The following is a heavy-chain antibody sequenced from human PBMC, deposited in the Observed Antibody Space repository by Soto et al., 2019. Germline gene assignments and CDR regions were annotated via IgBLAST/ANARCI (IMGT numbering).Heavy chain of an antibody. CDR1: GFNFNSYT. CDR2: ISSSGYI. D-gene: IGHD2-15*01. V-gene: IGHV3-21*01. J-gene: IGHJ6*02. CDR3: ARDCSGGSCYPGMDV. Sequence: AGGSLRLSCAASGFNFNSYTINWVRQAPGQRLEWLSSISSSGYIFSTDTVRGRFTISRDNAKNSEYLQINSLRAEDTAVYFCARDCSGGSCYPGMDVWGQGTTVTVSS.